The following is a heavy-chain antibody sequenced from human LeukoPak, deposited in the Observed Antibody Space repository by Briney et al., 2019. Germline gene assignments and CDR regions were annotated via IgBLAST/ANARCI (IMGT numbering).Heavy chain of an antibody. CDR3: ARGVYIAAAQYAY. CDR2: IYYSGTT. CDR1: GGSIGTYS. D-gene: IGHD6-13*01. Sequence: SETLSLTCTVSGGSIGTYSWNWIRQPPGQGLERIGYIYYSGTTNYTPSLKSRVTISVDTSKNQFSLKLSSVTAADTAVYYCARGVYIAAAQYAYWGQGTLVTVSS. V-gene: IGHV4-59*01. J-gene: IGHJ4*02.